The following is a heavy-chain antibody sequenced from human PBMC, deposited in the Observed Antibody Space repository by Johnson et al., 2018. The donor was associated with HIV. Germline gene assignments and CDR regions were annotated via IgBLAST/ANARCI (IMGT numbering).Heavy chain of an antibody. J-gene: IGHJ3*02. Sequence: VQLVESGGGLVQPGGSLRLSCAVSGFTFSNFAMHWVRQAPGKGLEYVSAISSNGGSTYYANSVKGRFTISRDNSKNTLYLQMGSLRAEDMAVYYCARGLTIFGVVTDAFDIWGQGTMVTVSS. CDR3: ARGLTIFGVVTDAFDI. CDR1: GFTFSNFA. CDR2: ISSNGGST. V-gene: IGHV3-64*01. D-gene: IGHD3-3*01.